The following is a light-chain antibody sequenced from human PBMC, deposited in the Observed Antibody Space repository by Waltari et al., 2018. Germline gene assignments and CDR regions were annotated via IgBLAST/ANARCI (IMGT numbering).Light chain of an antibody. CDR2: DVS. V-gene: IGLV2-14*03. CDR1: SSDIGSFNY. CDR3: TSYTTTDTLYV. J-gene: IGLJ1*01. Sequence: QSALTQPASVSGSSGQWITISCTGTSSDIGSFNYVSWYQQYPGKAPKPIIFDVSNRPSGISDRFSGSKSGNTASLTISGLQAEDEADYICTSYTTTDTLYVFGTGTQVTVL.